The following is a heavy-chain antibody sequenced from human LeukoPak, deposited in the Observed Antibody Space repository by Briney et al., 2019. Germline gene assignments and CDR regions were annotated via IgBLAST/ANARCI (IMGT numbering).Heavy chain of an antibody. CDR2: IYHSGST. D-gene: IGHD5-24*01. CDR1: GGSISTYY. J-gene: IGHJ5*02. V-gene: IGHV4-59*01. CDR3: ARDRDGYNYFDP. Sequence: SETLSLTCTVSGGSISTYYWSWIRQPPGKGLEWIGYIYHSGSTNYNPSLKSRVTISVDTSQNQFSLKLSSVTAADTAVYYCARDRDGYNYFDPWGQGTLVTVSS.